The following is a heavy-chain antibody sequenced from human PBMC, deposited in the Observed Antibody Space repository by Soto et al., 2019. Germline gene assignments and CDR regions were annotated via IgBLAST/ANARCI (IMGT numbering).Heavy chain of an antibody. CDR3: ASYQTSQVDY. CDR1: GCTFSTYA. CDR2: VSGSGGST. J-gene: IGHJ4*02. Sequence: GGSLRLSFGASGCTFSTYAMSWVRLAPGKGLEWVSAVSGSGGSTYYADSVKGRFTISRDNAKNSLYLQMNSLSAEDTAVYYCASYQTSQVDYRGQGTLVTVSS. D-gene: IGHD2-2*01. V-gene: IGHV3-23*01.